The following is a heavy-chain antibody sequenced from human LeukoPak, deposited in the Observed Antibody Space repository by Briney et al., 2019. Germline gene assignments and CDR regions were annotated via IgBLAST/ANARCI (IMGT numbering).Heavy chain of an antibody. J-gene: IGHJ4*02. V-gene: IGHV3-23*01. D-gene: IGHD3-9*01. CDR3: AKGGDYDFLAGYYVPDY. CDR1: GFTFSNYA. Sequence: GASLRLSCAASGFTFSNYAMSWVRQAPGKGLEWVSAILGSGGSTYYADSVKGRFTVSRDNSKSTLYLQMNSLRAEDTALYYCAKGGDYDFLAGYYVPDYWGKGTLVTVSS. CDR2: ILGSGGST.